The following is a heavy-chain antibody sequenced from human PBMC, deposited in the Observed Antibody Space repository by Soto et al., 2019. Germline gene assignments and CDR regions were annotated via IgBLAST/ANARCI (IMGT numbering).Heavy chain of an antibody. J-gene: IGHJ6*02. CDR3: ACDYDFWSGYYYYGMDV. Sequence: PGGSLRLSCAASGFTVSSNYMSWVRQAPGKGLEWVSVIYSGGSTYYADSVKGRFTISRDNSKNTLYLQMNSLRAEDTAVYYCACDYDFWSGYYYYGMDVWGQGTTVTVS. CDR1: GFTVSSNY. V-gene: IGHV3-53*01. D-gene: IGHD3-3*01. CDR2: IYSGGST.